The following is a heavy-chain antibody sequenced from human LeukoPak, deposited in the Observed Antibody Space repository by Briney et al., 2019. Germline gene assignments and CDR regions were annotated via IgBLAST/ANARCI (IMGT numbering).Heavy chain of an antibody. D-gene: IGHD3-10*01. CDR3: AREDYGSGSYYNEDDWFDP. CDR1: GYTFTGYY. V-gene: IGHV1-2*02. CDR2: INPNSGGA. J-gene: IGHJ5*02. Sequence: ASVKVSCKASGYTFTGYYIHWVRQAPGQGLEWMGWINPNSGGANYTQKFQGRVTMTRDTSISTAYMELSRLRSDDTAVYYCAREDYGSGSYYNEDDWFDPWGQGTLVTVSS.